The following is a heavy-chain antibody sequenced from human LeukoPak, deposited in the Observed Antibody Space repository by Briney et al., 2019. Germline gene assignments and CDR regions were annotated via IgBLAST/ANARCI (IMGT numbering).Heavy chain of an antibody. D-gene: IGHD3-3*01. J-gene: IGHJ4*02. CDR2: INPSGGRT. CDR1: GYTFTSDY. Sequence: ASVKVSCKASGYTFTSDYIHWVRQAAGQGLEWLGIINPSGGRTTYGQNFQGRVTMTRDTSTSTVYMELRSLRSEDTAVYYCARGSRFLDYWGQGTLVTVSS. CDR3: ARGSRFLDY. V-gene: IGHV1-46*01.